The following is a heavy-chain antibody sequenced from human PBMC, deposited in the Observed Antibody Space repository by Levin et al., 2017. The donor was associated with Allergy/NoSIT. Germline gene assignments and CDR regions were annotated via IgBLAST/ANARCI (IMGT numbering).Heavy chain of an antibody. Sequence: GESLKISCPGSGFTFGDYAMSWVRQAPGKGLEWVGFIRNKAHGGTTEYAASVKGRLTISRDDSKSIAYLQMNSLKTEDTAVYFCARGGPPNYDYNWGSYRDGYSDYWGQGTLVTVSS. D-gene: IGHD3-16*02. CDR3: ARGGPPNYDYNWGSYRDGYSDY. CDR1: GFTFGDYA. V-gene: IGHV3-49*04. CDR2: IRNKAHGGTT. J-gene: IGHJ4*02.